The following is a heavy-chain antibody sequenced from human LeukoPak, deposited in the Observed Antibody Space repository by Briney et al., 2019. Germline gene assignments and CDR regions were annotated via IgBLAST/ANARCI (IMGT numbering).Heavy chain of an antibody. CDR2: INPNSGGT. CDR3: ARDASRFGELFSYYYYYYMDV. Sequence: ASVKVSCKASGYTFTGYYMHWVRQAPGQGLEWMGWINPNSGGTNYAQKFQGRVTMTRDTSISIAYLELSRLRSDDTAVYYCARDASRFGELFSYYYYYYMDVWGKGTTVTVSS. D-gene: IGHD3-10*01. J-gene: IGHJ6*03. CDR1: GYTFTGYY. V-gene: IGHV1-2*02.